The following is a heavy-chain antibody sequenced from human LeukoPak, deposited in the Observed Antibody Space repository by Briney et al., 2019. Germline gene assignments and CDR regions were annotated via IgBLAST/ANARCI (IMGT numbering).Heavy chain of an antibody. V-gene: IGHV3-21*01. CDR1: GFYFSGYS. Sequence: PGGSLRLSCRASGFYFSGYSMNWVRQAPGKGLEWVSSINTGSTYMYYADSVKGRFTISRDNAKNSLHLQMDSLRVEDTAVYFCARVKATTGRNYHYYYMAVGGKGTTVTVSS. CDR2: INTGSTYM. CDR3: ARVKATTGRNYHYYYMAV. J-gene: IGHJ6*03. D-gene: IGHD1-1*01.